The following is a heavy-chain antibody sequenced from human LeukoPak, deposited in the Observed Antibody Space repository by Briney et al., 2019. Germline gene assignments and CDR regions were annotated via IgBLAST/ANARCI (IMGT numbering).Heavy chain of an antibody. CDR2: ISSSSSYI. J-gene: IGHJ6*04. CDR1: GFTFSSYS. V-gene: IGHV3-21*01. D-gene: IGHD5-18*01. CDR3: ARDQPRYGQMMGWYYYGMDV. Sequence: PGGSLRLFCAASGFTFSSYSMNWVRQAPGKGLEWVSSISSSSSYIYYADSVKGRFTISRDNAKNSLYLQMNSLRAEDTAVYYCARDQPRYGQMMGWYYYGMDVWGKGTTVTVSS.